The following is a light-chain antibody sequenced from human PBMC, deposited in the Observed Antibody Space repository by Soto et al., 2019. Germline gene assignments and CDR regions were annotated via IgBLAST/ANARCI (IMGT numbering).Light chain of an antibody. CDR3: SSYGGSDNLV. CDR2: EVS. V-gene: IGLV2-8*01. J-gene: IGLJ3*02. CDR1: NSDVGGYNW. Sequence: QSALTQPPSASGSPGQSVTISCTGTNSDVGGYNWVSWYQQHPGKAPKLMIYEVSKRPSGVPDRFSGSKSGNTASLTVSGLQAEDEADYYCSSYGGSDNLVFGGGTKLTVL.